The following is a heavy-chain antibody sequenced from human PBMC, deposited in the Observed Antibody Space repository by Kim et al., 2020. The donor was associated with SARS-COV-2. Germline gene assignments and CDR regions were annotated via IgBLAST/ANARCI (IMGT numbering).Heavy chain of an antibody. Sequence: GESLKISCKGSGYSFTSYWIGWVRQMPGKGLEWMGIIYPGDSDTRYSPSFQGQVTISADKSISTAYLQWSSLKASDTAMYYCARQPSQYYYDSSGYYYGVYYYGMDVWGQGTTVTVSS. CDR3: ARQPSQYYYDSSGYYYGVYYYGMDV. CDR1: GYSFTSYW. J-gene: IGHJ6*02. V-gene: IGHV5-51*01. D-gene: IGHD3-22*01. CDR2: IYPGDSDT.